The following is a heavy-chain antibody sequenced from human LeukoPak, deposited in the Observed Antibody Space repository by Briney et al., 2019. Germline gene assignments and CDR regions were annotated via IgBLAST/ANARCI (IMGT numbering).Heavy chain of an antibody. Sequence: SETLSLTCTVSGDSISSTYSYWGWIRQPPGKGVEWIGHIYSSGSTNYNPSLKSRVTISVDTSENQFSLKLSSVTAADTAVYYCARRAAAGINNWFDLWGQGTLVTVSS. CDR2: IYSSGST. D-gene: IGHD6-13*01. CDR1: GDSISSTYSY. CDR3: ARRAAAGINNWFDL. J-gene: IGHJ5*02. V-gene: IGHV4-61*05.